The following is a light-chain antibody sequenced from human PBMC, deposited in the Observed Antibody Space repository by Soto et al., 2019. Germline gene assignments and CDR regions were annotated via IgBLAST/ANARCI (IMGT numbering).Light chain of an antibody. CDR1: SSNIGRNT. CDR2: SNN. V-gene: IGLV1-44*01. J-gene: IGLJ3*02. CDR3: AAWDDSLNGVV. Sequence: QSVLTQPPSASGTPGQRVTISCSGSSSNIGRNTVNWYQQLPGTAPKLLIHSNNQRPSGVPDRFSGSKSGTSASLAISGLQSEDEADYDCAAWDDSLNGVVFGGGTKLTGL.